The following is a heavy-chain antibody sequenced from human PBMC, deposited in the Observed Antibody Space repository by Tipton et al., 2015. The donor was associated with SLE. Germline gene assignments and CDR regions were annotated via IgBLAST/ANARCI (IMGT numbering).Heavy chain of an antibody. CDR1: RYSISSGYY. D-gene: IGHD5-24*01. CDR3: GRARVGMGYVFDV. Sequence: TLSLTCIVSRYSISSGYYWGWMRQAPGKELEWIGSFYHSGNTYYNPSLTSRVTISADTPKNQFSLRLTSVTAADTALYYCGRARVGMGYVFDVWGQGTMVTVSS. CDR2: FYHSGNT. J-gene: IGHJ3*01. V-gene: IGHV4-38-2*02.